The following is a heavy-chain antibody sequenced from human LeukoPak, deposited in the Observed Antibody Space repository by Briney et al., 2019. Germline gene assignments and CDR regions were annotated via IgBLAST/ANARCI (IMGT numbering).Heavy chain of an antibody. CDR1: GFTFSGYS. CDR3: AREVSEGFDF. V-gene: IGHV3-21*01. D-gene: IGHD3-22*01. J-gene: IGHJ4*02. CDR2: FGTSSTSI. Sequence: PGGSLRLSCTASGFTFSGYSMNWIRQAPGKGLEWVSSFGTSSTSIYHAGSVKGRFAISRDNAKNSLYLQMNSLRAEDTALYYCAREVSEGFDFWGQGTLVTVSS.